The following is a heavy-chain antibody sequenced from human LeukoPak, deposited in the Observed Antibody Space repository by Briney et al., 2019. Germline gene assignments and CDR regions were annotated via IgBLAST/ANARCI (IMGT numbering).Heavy chain of an antibody. CDR2: INFSGGNA. CDR1: GFTFSTFA. CDR3: ARLYGYGDLYYFDY. D-gene: IGHD4-17*01. Sequence: PGGSLRLSCAASGFTFSTFAMTWVRQAPGKGLEWVSTINFSGGNAYYADSVKGRFTIPRDNAKNSLYLQMNSLRADDTAVYYCARLYGYGDLYYFDYWGQGSLVTVPS. V-gene: IGHV3-21*01. J-gene: IGHJ4*02.